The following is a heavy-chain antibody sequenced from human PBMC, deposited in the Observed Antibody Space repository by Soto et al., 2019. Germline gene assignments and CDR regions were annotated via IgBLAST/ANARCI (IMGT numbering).Heavy chain of an antibody. Sequence: PFETLSLSWAVAGGSSGSGGGCWSWIRQPPGKALEWIGYIYHSGSTYYNPSPKSRVTISVDRSKNQFSLKLSSVTAADTAVYYCAAGGGLPRYYWGQGTLDTVYS. CDR1: GGSSGSGGGC. D-gene: IGHD5-12*01. CDR3: AAGGGLPRYY. J-gene: IGHJ4*02. V-gene: IGHV4-30-2*01. CDR2: IYHSGST.